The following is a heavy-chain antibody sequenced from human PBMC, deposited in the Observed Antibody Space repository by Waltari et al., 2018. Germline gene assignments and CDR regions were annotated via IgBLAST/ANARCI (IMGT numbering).Heavy chain of an antibody. CDR3: ARSGLGSPLEWQRIFDL. Sequence: EVQLVESGGGLTQPGGSLRLSCAASGFSVSVNYMNWVRQSPGKGLELVSISHAGGRTNYADSVKGRFTISRDDSNNAVYLHLTSLRAEDTGVYFCARSGLGSPLEWQRIFDLWGQGTRVTVSS. V-gene: IGHV3-53*01. CDR1: GFSVSVNY. CDR2: SHAGGRT. J-gene: IGHJ4*02. D-gene: IGHD5-12*01.